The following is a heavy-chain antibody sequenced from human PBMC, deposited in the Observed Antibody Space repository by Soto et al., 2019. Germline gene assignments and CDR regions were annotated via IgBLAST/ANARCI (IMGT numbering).Heavy chain of an antibody. CDR2: IIPIFGTA. D-gene: IGHD1-20*01. Sequence: QVQLVQSGAEVKKPGSSVKVSCKSSGGIFSSYAISWVRQAPGQGLEWMGGIIPIFGTATYAQKFQGRVTISADESTSTAYMELSSLRSEDTAMYYSARAGITPYWGQGTLVTVSS. V-gene: IGHV1-69*01. CDR1: GGIFSSYA. CDR3: ARAGITPY. J-gene: IGHJ4*02.